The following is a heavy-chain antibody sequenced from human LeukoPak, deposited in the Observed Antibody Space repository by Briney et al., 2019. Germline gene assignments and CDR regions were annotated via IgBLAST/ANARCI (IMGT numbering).Heavy chain of an antibody. Sequence: KISCKGSGYTFTSYWIGWVRQAPGQGLEWMGGIIPIFGTANYAQKFQGRVTITADKSTSTAYMELSSLRSEDTAVYYCARAGYCSSTSCLSLWGQGTLVTVSS. V-gene: IGHV1-69*06. CDR2: IIPIFGTA. CDR3: ARAGYCSSTSCLSL. CDR1: GYTFTSYW. D-gene: IGHD2-2*01. J-gene: IGHJ4*02.